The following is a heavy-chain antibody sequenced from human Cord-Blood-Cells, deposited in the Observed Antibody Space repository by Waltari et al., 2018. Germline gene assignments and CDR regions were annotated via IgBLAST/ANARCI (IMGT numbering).Heavy chain of an antibody. CDR2: IIPILGIA. CDR3: ASGRGYCSSTSCPYYFGY. D-gene: IGHD2-2*01. J-gene: IGHJ4*02. V-gene: IGHV1-69*09. CDR1: VGSSRSSS. Sequence: VQVVTAGAAVRTPWSSVRVSWKATVGSSRSSSFRWVRQPPGHGFGWMVTIIPILGIAKYAQKFQGRLPITADNTTRTALMELSSLRSWDMAVYDCASGRGYCSSTSCPYYFGYWGQGTLVTVAS.